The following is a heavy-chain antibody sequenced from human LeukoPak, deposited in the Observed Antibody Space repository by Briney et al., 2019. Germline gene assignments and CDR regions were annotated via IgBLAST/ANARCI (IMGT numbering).Heavy chain of an antibody. J-gene: IGHJ3*01. V-gene: IGHV3-30-3*01. CDR2: ISYDGSNK. D-gene: IGHD6-19*01. CDR3: ARPLYDSGREIDV. Sequence: GGSLRLSCAASGFTFSSYAMHWVRQAPGKGLEWVAVISYDGSNKYYADSVKGRFTISRDNSKNTLYLQMSSLRAEDTAMYYCARPLYDSGREIDVWGQGTMVTVSS. CDR1: GFTFSSYA.